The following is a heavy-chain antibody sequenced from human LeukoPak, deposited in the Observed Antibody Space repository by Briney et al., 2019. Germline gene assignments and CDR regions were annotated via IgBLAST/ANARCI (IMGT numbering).Heavy chain of an antibody. CDR2: MNPNTGNT. J-gene: IGHJ3*02. D-gene: IGHD3-10*01. Sequence: GASVKVSCKASGYTFTSYDINWVRQASGQGLEWMGWMNPNTGNTGYAQKFQGRVTITRNTSISTVYMELSSLRSEDTAVYYCARPGSGSYSSGAFDIWGQGTMVTVSS. CDR3: ARPGSGSYSSGAFDI. CDR1: GYTFTSYD. V-gene: IGHV1-8*03.